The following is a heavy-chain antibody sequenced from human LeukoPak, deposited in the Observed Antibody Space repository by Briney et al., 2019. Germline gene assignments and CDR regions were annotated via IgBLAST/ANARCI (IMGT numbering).Heavy chain of an antibody. J-gene: IGHJ4*02. Sequence: GGSLRLSCAVSGLTFSNFKMNWVRQAPGKGLEWVAVISYDGSNKYYADSVKGRFTISRDNSKNTLYLQMNSLRAEDTAVYYCAKDLIVVVITGALDYWGQGTLVTVSS. D-gene: IGHD3-22*01. CDR2: ISYDGSNK. CDR1: GLTFSNFK. CDR3: AKDLIVVVITGALDY. V-gene: IGHV3-30*18.